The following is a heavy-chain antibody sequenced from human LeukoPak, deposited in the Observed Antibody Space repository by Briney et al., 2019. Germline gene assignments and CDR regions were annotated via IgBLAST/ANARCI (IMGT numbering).Heavy chain of an antibody. CDR2: INSGGSIT. J-gene: IGHJ6*02. V-gene: IGHV3-74*01. Sequence: GGSLRLSCAASGFTFTTYWMHWVRQAPGKGLVWVSHINSGGSITSYADSVKGRFTISRDNAKNTLYLQMNSLRAEDTAVYYCARDAVDTANAVWGQGTTVTVS. D-gene: IGHD5-18*01. CDR1: GFTFTTYW. CDR3: ARDAVDTANAV.